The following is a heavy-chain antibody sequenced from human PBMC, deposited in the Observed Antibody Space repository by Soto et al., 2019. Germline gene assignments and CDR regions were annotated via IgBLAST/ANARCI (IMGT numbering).Heavy chain of an antibody. Sequence: PGGSLRLSCAASGFIFSSYAMNWVRQAPGKGLEWVSGISVSGDRIYYADSVKGRFTISRDNSKNTLYLQMNSLRAEDTAVYYCARDQPGYSYGYGLGYWGQGTLVTVSS. J-gene: IGHJ4*02. D-gene: IGHD5-18*01. CDR2: ISVSGDRI. V-gene: IGHV3-23*01. CDR1: GFIFSSYA. CDR3: ARDQPGYSYGYGLGY.